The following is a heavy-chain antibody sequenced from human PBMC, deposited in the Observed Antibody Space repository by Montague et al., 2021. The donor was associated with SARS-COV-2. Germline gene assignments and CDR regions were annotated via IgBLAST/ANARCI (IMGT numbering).Heavy chain of an antibody. CDR3: ARARGSHYMSWFDS. CDR1: GDSISSFY. Sequence: SETLSLTCTVSGDSISSFYWNWIRQPAGKGLEWIGRIYASGGTNYNPSLNSRVTISVSTSSSQFSLRLTSVTAADTAVYYCARARGSHYMSWFDSWGQGTLVIVSS. V-gene: IGHV4-4*07. CDR2: IYASGGT. D-gene: IGHD3-10*01. J-gene: IGHJ5*01.